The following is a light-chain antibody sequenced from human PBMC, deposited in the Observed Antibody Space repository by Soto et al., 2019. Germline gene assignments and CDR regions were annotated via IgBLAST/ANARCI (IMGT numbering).Light chain of an antibody. Sequence: QSVLTQPRSASGSPGQSITISCTGTSSDVGGYNYVSWYQQHPAKAPKLIIFDVSKWPSGVPNRFSGSKSGNTASLTISGLRAEDEADYYCCSYVGRNTYVFGTGTKVTVL. CDR3: CSYVGRNTYV. CDR1: SSDVGGYNY. V-gene: IGLV2-11*01. J-gene: IGLJ1*01. CDR2: DVS.